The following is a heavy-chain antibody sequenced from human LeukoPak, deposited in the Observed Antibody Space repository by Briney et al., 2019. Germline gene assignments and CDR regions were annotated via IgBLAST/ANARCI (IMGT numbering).Heavy chain of an antibody. V-gene: IGHV4-39*01. J-gene: IGHJ4*02. CDR1: GGSISSSSYY. D-gene: IGHD3-10*01. CDR2: IYYGGST. CDR3: VHSAMVRGVMTQSRFGFDD. Sequence: PSDPLSLTCTVSGGSISSSSYYWGWIRQPPGKGLEWIGSIYYGGSTYYNSSLKSRVTISVDTSKNQFSLKLSSVTAADTAVYYCVHSAMVRGVMTQSRFGFDDWGQGTLVTVSS.